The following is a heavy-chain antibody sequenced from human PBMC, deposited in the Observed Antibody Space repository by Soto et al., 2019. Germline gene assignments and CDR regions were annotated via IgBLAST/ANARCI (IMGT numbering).Heavy chain of an antibody. D-gene: IGHD4-17*01. CDR2: INSDGSST. V-gene: IGHV3-74*01. CDR1: GFTFSSYW. Sequence: GGSLRLSCAASGFTFSSYWMHWVRQAPGKGLVWVSRINSDGSSTSYADSVKGRFTISRDNAKNTLYLQMNSLRAEDTAVYYCARGDDSGDYPDYWGQGTLVTVSS. J-gene: IGHJ4*02. CDR3: ARGDDSGDYPDY.